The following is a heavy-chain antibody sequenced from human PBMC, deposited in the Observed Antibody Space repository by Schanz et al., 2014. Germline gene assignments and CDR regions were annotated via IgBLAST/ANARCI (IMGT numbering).Heavy chain of an antibody. J-gene: IGHJ4*02. CDR1: GFTVSSNY. CDR2: ISYDGNTK. CDR3: AKYGGGYSYGFVEY. Sequence: QVQLVESGGGVVQPGGSLRLSCAASGFTVSSNYMSWVRQAPGKGLEWVALISYDGNTKYYADSVKGRFTISRDNSNNTLYLQMKSLRAEDTAVYYCAKYGGGYSYGFVEYWGQGILVTVSS. V-gene: IGHV3-30-3*01. D-gene: IGHD5-18*01.